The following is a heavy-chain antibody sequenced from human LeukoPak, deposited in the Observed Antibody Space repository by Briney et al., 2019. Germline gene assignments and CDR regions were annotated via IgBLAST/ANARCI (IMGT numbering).Heavy chain of an antibody. CDR2: IKPDGSEK. D-gene: IGHD4-23*01. CDR1: GFTFSSSW. V-gene: IGHV3-7*01. J-gene: IGHJ2*01. Sequence: GGSLRLFCAASGFTFSSSWMSWVRQAPGKGLEWVTNIKPDGSEKYYVDSVKGRFTISRDNAKKSLYLQMNSLRAEDTALYYCARGYDYGGNSPYWYFDLWGRGTLVTVSS. CDR3: ARGYDYGGNSPYWYFDL.